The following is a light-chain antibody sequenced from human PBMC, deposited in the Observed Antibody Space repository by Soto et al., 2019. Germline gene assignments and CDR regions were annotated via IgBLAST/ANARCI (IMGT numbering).Light chain of an antibody. Sequence: EIVLTQSPATLSLSPGERATLSCRASQSVGIYLAWYQQKPGQAPRFLIYDASYRATGIPARFSGSGSETEFTLTISSLEPEDFAVYYCQQRGNWPFTFGGGTKVEIK. CDR1: QSVGIY. V-gene: IGKV3-11*01. CDR2: DAS. J-gene: IGKJ4*01. CDR3: QQRGNWPFT.